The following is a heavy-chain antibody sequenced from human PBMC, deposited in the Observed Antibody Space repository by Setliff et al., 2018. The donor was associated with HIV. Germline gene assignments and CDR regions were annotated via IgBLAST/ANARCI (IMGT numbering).Heavy chain of an antibody. CDR2: INRAGKS. D-gene: IGHD3-10*01. CDR3: ARRPISPYTLTTGMLDP. J-gene: IGHJ5*02. Sequence: SETLSLTCGFPGVSAHFWNWIRQPPGEGLEWIGEINRAGKSDYNPSLRGRVTMSVDTSKNQISLRLISLTAADTAVYYCARRPISPYTLTTGMLDPWG. CDR1: GVSAHF. V-gene: IGHV4-34*01.